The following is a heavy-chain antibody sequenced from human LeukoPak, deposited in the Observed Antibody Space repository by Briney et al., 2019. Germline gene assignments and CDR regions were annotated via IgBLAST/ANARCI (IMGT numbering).Heavy chain of an antibody. CDR2: IRYDGSNK. J-gene: IGHJ4*02. CDR3: AKLNDYGDYGRLAFDY. D-gene: IGHD4-17*01. Sequence: PGGSLRLSCAASGFTFSTYGMHWVRQAPGKGLEWVAFIRYDGSNKDYADSVKGRFTISRDNSKNTLYLQMNSLRAEDTAVYYCAKLNDYGDYGRLAFDYWGQGTLVTVSS. V-gene: IGHV3-30*02. CDR1: GFTFSTYG.